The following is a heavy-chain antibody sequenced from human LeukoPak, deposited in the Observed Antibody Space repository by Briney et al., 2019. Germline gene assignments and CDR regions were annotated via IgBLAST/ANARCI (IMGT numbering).Heavy chain of an antibody. D-gene: IGHD5-24*01. CDR1: GFTFSSYA. J-gene: IGHJ3*02. V-gene: IGHV3-74*01. Sequence: QTGGSLRLSCVASGFTFSSYAMSWVRQAPGKGLVWVSRIKSDGSSASYADFVKGRFTISRDNAKNTVYLQMSSLRADDTAVYYCARGGRDGYPADAFDIWGQGTMVTVSS. CDR3: ARGGRDGYPADAFDI. CDR2: IKSDGSSA.